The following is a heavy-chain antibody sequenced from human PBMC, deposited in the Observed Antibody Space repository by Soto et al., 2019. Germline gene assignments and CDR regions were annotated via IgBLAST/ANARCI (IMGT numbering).Heavy chain of an antibody. CDR1: GYTFTSYY. CDR2: INPSGGST. Sequence: ASVKVSCKASGYTFTSYYMHWVRQAPGQGLEWMGIINPSGGSTSYAQKFQGRVTMTRDTSTSTVYMELSSLRSEDTAVYYCAREEGYCTNGVCSDYYDYGMDVWGQGTTVTAP. CDR3: AREEGYCTNGVCSDYYDYGMDV. J-gene: IGHJ6*02. D-gene: IGHD2-8*01. V-gene: IGHV1-46*01.